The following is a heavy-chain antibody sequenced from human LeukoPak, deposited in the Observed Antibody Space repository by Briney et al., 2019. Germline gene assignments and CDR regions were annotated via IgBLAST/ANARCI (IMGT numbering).Heavy chain of an antibody. Sequence: PGGSLRLSCAASGFSFSNVWMSWVRQAPGKGLEWVAVILYDGSNKYYADSVKGRFTISRDSSKNTLYLQMNSLRAEDTAEYYCAREYNWNRYHGLDVWGKGTTVTVSS. V-gene: IGHV3-30*03. CDR1: GFSFSNVW. J-gene: IGHJ6*04. CDR3: AREYNWNRYHGLDV. CDR2: ILYDGSNK. D-gene: IGHD1-1*01.